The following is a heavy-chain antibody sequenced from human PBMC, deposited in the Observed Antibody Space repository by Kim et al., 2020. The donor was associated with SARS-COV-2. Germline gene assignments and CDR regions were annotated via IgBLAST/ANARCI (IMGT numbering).Heavy chain of an antibody. CDR3: ARDRGVGIAAGVLSY. Sequence: ASVKVSCKASGYTFTSYYMHWVRQAPGQGLEWMGIINPSGGSTSYAQKFQGRVTMTRDTSTSTVYMELSSLRSEDTAVYYCARDRGVGIAAGVLSYWGQGTLVTVSS. D-gene: IGHD6-13*01. J-gene: IGHJ4*02. V-gene: IGHV1-46*01. CDR2: INPSGGST. CDR1: GYTFTSYY.